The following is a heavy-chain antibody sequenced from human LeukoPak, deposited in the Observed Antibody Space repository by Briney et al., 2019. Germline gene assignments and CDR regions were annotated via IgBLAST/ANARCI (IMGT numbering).Heavy chain of an antibody. Sequence: ASVKVSCKASGYTFTGHYMHWVRQAPGQGLEWMGWINSNTGDTNSAKKFQGRVTLTRDTSISAAYMDLRSLQSDDTAVYYCARGGEGGWYADFWGQGTLVAVSA. V-gene: IGHV1-2*02. CDR1: GYTFTGHY. CDR3: ARGGEGGWYADF. CDR2: INSNTGDT. J-gene: IGHJ4*02. D-gene: IGHD6-19*01.